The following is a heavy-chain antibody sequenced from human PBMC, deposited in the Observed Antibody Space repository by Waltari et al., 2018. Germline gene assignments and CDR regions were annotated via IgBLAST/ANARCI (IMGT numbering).Heavy chain of an antibody. CDR2: ISGSGAAI. V-gene: IGHV3-23*01. D-gene: IGHD3-16*01. CDR1: GFPFSSYA. Sequence: EVQLLASGGGLVQPGGSLRLFCAASGFPFSSYAMRWVRQAPGKGLEWVSSISGSGAAIYYADSVKGRFTISRDNSKNTLYLQMISLRAEDTAVYYCAEAGLYVRDYYYDYSMGVWGQGTTVTVSS. CDR3: AEAGLYVRDYYYDYSMGV. J-gene: IGHJ6*02.